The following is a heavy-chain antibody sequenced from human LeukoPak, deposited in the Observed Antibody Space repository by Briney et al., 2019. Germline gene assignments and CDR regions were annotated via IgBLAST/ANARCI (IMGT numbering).Heavy chain of an antibody. CDR1: GYTFTSLD. CDR2: MNPNSGNT. CDR3: ARGQGGSSSFWFDP. Sequence: ASVKVSCKASGYTFTSLDINWVRQATGQGLEWMGWMNPNSGNTGYAQKFQGRVTITRNTSISTAYMELSSLRSEDTAVYYCARGQGGSSSFWFDPWGQGTLVTVSS. V-gene: IGHV1-8*03. D-gene: IGHD6-6*01. J-gene: IGHJ5*02.